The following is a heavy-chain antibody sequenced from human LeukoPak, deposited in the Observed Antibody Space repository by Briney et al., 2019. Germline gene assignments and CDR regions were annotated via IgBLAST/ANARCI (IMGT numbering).Heavy chain of an antibody. V-gene: IGHV4-38-2*02. CDR3: ASPFYDISGYYY. CDR1: GYSISRGHY. J-gene: IGHJ4*02. D-gene: IGHD3-22*01. Sequence: SETLSLTCTVSGYSISRGHYWGWIRQPPGKGLEWIGSIYHSGSTYYNPSLKSRVTISVDTSKNQFSLKLSSVTAADTAVYHCASPFYDISGYYYWGQGTLVTVSS. CDR2: IYHSGST.